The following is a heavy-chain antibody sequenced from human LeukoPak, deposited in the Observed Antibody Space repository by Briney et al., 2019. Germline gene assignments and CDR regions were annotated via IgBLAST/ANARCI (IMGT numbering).Heavy chain of an antibody. CDR2: INAGNGNT. V-gene: IGHV1-3*03. J-gene: IGHJ4*02. D-gene: IGHD3-10*01. CDR3: ARRGLVRGVIEGDYFDY. CDR1: GYTFTSYA. Sequence: ASVKVSCKASGYTFTSYAMHWVRQAPGQRLEWMGWINAGNGNTKYSQEFQGRVTITRDTSASTAYMELSSLRSEDTAVYYCARRGLVRGVIEGDYFDYWGQGTLVTVSS.